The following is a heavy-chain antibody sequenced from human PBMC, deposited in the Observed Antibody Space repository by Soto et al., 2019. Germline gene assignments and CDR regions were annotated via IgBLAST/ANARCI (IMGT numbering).Heavy chain of an antibody. CDR3: ARHPERIAQIGWFDP. CDR1: GFTFSSYS. Sequence: EVQLVESGGGLVQPGGSLRLSCAASGFTFSSYSMNWVRQAPGKGLEWVSYISSSSSTIYYADSVKGRFTISRDNAKNSLYLQMNSLRAEVTAVDYCARHPERIAQIGWFDPWGQGTLVTVSS. D-gene: IGHD6-13*01. V-gene: IGHV3-48*01. J-gene: IGHJ5*02. CDR2: ISSSSSTI.